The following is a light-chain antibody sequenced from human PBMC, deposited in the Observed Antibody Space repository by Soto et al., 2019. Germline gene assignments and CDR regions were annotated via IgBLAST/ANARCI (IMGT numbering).Light chain of an antibody. J-gene: IGKJ2*01. V-gene: IGKV3-20*01. CDR3: QQYGSSPYT. CDR2: GAS. CDR1: QSVSSSY. Sequence: EIVLTQSPGTLSLSPGERATLSCRASQSVSSSYLAWYQQKPGQAPRLLIYGASSRATGIPDSFSGSGSRTDSTLTISRLEPEDFAEYYCQQYGSSPYTFGQGTKLEIK.